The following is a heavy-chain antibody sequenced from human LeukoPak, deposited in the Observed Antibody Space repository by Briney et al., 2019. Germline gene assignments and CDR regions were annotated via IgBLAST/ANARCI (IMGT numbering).Heavy chain of an antibody. CDR1: GFPYSDYW. CDR2: IKQDGSEK. V-gene: IGHV3-7*01. Sequence: PGGSLRLPCAASGFPYSDYWMLWVRQAPGKGLEWVANIKQDGSEKYYVDSVKGRFTISRDNAKKSVYLQMNSLRVEDTTVYYCARGVASTNYFDYWGQGTLVTVSS. D-gene: IGHD6-19*01. J-gene: IGHJ4*02. CDR3: ARGVASTNYFDY.